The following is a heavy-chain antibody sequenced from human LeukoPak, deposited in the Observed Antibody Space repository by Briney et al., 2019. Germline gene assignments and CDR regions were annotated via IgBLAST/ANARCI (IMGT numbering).Heavy chain of an antibody. Sequence: SETLSLTCTVSGGSISSYYWSWIRQPPGKGLEWIGYIYYSGSTNYNPSLKSRVTISVDTSKNQFSLKLSSVTAADTAVYYCARGGRQWLAPFDYWGQGTLVTVSS. V-gene: IGHV4-59*01. CDR2: IYYSGST. J-gene: IGHJ4*02. D-gene: IGHD6-19*01. CDR3: ARGGRQWLAPFDY. CDR1: GGSISSYY.